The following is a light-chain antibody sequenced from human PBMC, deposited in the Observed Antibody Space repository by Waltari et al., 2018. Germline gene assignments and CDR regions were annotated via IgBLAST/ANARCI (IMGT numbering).Light chain of an antibody. J-gene: IGKJ2*01. V-gene: IGKV3-20*01. CDR2: GAS. Sequence: ELVLTQSPGTLSLSPGERATLSCRASQSVSSRYLAWYQQKPGQAPRLLLYGASSRATGIPDRFSGSGSGTDFTLTISRLEPEDFAVYYCQQYGTSPRYTFGQGTKLEIK. CDR1: QSVSSRY. CDR3: QQYGTSPRYT.